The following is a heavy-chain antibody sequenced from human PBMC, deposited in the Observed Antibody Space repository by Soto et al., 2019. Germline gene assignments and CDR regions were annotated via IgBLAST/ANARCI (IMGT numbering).Heavy chain of an antibody. J-gene: IGHJ4*02. CDR1: GFTFSSYA. CDR3: SKVPVAGLGY. V-gene: IGHV3-23*01. CDR2: ISGGGITT. D-gene: IGHD6-19*01. Sequence: EVQLLQSGGGLVQPGGSLRLSCEVSGFTFSSYAMSWVRQAPGKGLEWVSAISGGGITTHYADSVKGRFTISRDNSNKTLYLQMNSLRVEDTAVYYCSKVPVAGLGYCGQGTLVTVSS.